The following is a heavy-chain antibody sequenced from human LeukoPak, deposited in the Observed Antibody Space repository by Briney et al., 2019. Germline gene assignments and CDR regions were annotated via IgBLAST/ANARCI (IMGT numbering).Heavy chain of an antibody. J-gene: IGHJ4*02. CDR1: GFTLSSYG. CDR3: ARSRYYYDSSDYSGY. CDR2: IWYDGSKK. D-gene: IGHD3-22*01. Sequence: PGRSLRLSCAASGFTLSSYGMHWVRQAPGKGLEWVAVIWYDGSKKYYADSVKGRFTISRDNSKNTLYLQMNSLRAEDTAVYYCARSRYYYDSSDYSGYWGQGTLVTVSS. V-gene: IGHV3-33*01.